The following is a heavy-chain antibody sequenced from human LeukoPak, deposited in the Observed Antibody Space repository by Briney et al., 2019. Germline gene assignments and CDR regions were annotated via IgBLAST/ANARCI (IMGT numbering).Heavy chain of an antibody. D-gene: IGHD5-24*01. Sequence: SETLSLTCTVSGVSISSYYWTWIRQPPGKGLEWLGYVYYSGSTNYNPSLKSRVSISVGTSKNQFSLNLSSVTATDTAVYYCAREDGYNFRVIDYWGQGTLVTVSS. V-gene: IGHV4-59*01. CDR2: VYYSGST. CDR1: GVSISSYY. CDR3: AREDGYNFRVIDY. J-gene: IGHJ4*02.